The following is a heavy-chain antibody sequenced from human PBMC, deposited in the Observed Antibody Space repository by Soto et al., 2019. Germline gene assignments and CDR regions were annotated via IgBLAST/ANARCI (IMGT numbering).Heavy chain of an antibody. J-gene: IGHJ4*02. V-gene: IGHV3-21*01. CDR3: ASTYYSKMDY. D-gene: IGHD3-10*01. CDR2: ISSSGSYI. Sequence: EVPLVASGGGLVQPGGSLRLSCAASGFTFSSYSMNWVRQAPGKGLEWVSSISSSGSYIYYADSVKGRFTISRDNAKNSLYLQMDSLRAEDTAVYYCASTYYSKMDYWGQGTLVTVSS. CDR1: GFTFSSYS.